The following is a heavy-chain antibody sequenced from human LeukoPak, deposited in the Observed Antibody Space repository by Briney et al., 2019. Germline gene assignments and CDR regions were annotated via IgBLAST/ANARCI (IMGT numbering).Heavy chain of an antibody. Sequence: GGSLRLSCAASGFTFSSYSMNWVRQAPGKGLEWVSSTSSSSSYIYYADSVKGRFTISRDNAKNSLYLQMNSLRAEDTAAYYCARAGRYCSSTSCYTDYFDYWGQGTLVTVSS. D-gene: IGHD2-2*02. J-gene: IGHJ4*02. CDR1: GFTFSSYS. V-gene: IGHV3-21*01. CDR3: ARAGRYCSSTSCYTDYFDY. CDR2: TSSSSSYI.